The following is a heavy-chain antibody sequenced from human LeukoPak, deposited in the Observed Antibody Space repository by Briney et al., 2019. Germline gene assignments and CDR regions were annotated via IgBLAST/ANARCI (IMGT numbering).Heavy chain of an antibody. CDR2: IYYSGST. V-gene: IGHV4-59*05. CDR3: ARLSVVPAVPFDY. CDR1: GGSISSYY. J-gene: IGHJ4*02. D-gene: IGHD2-2*01. Sequence: KSSETLSLTCTVSGGSISSYYWSWIRQPPGKGLEWIGSIYYSGSTYYNPSLKSRVTISVDTSKNQFSLKLSSVTAADTAVYYCARLSVVPAVPFDYWGQGTLVTVSS.